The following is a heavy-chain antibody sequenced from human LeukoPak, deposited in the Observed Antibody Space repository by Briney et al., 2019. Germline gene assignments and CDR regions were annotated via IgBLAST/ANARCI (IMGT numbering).Heavy chain of an antibody. Sequence: SETLSLTCTVSGGSISSYYWSWIRQPAGKGLEWIGRIYTSGSTNYNPSLKSRVTISVDTSKNQFSLRLNSVTAADTAMYYCARFYYGDFNFDYWGQGTLVTVSS. V-gene: IGHV4-4*07. D-gene: IGHD4-17*01. CDR3: ARFYYGDFNFDY. J-gene: IGHJ4*02. CDR1: GGSISSYY. CDR2: IYTSGST.